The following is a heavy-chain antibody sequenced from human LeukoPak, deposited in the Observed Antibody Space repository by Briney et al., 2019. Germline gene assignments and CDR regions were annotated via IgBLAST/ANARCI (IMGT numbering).Heavy chain of an antibody. J-gene: IGHJ4*02. Sequence: SETLSLTCTVSGGSISTYYWNWIRQPPGKGLEWIGYIYHSGSTNYNPSLQSRVTISVDTSKNQFSLKLSSVTAADTAVYYCARVGSNYDSSGHLDYWGQGTLVTVSS. CDR2: IYHSGST. D-gene: IGHD3-22*01. V-gene: IGHV4-59*01. CDR1: GGSISTYY. CDR3: ARVGSNYDSSGHLDY.